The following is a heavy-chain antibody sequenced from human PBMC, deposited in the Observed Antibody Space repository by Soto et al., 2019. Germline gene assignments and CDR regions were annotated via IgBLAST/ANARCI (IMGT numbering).Heavy chain of an antibody. D-gene: IGHD6-13*01. V-gene: IGHV4-30-4*01. CDR1: GGSISSGDYY. CDR3: ATGASSSCYGDLDY. J-gene: IGHJ4*02. Sequence: SETLSLTCTVSGGSISSGDYYWSWIRQPPGKGLEWIGYIYYSGSTYYNPSLKSRVTISVDTSKNQFSLKLSSVTAADTAVYYCATGASSSCYGDLDYWGQGTLVTVSS. CDR2: IYYSGST.